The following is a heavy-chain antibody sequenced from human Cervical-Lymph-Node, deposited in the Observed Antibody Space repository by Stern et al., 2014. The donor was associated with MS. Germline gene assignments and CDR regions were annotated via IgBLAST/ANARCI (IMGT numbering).Heavy chain of an antibody. D-gene: IGHD4-17*01. CDR3: ARELNYGDLNYYYGMDV. J-gene: IGHJ6*02. CDR1: GYTFTSYA. CDR2: LNTKPGNP. Sequence: QVQLVQSGSELKKPGASVKVSCKASGYTFTSYAMNWVRQAPGQGLEWMGWLNTKPGNPTYAQGFTGRFVFSLDTSVSTAYLQISSLKAEDTAVYYCARELNYGDLNYYYGMDVWGQGTTVTVSS. V-gene: IGHV7-4-1*02.